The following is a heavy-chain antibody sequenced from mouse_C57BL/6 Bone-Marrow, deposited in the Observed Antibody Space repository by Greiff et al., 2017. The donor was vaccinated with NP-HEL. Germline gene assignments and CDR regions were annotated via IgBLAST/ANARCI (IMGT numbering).Heavy chain of an antibody. D-gene: IGHD3-2*02. CDR3: AGDRSGDGDFDY. CDR2: ITHSGET. CDR1: GFPITSGYY. Sequence: KLQESGPGLVKPSQSLFLTCSITGFPITSGYYWIWIRQSPGKPLEWMGYITHSGETFYNPSLQSPFSITRDTSKNQFFLQLNSVTTEDTAMYDCAGDRSGDGDFDYWGQGTTLTVSS. V-gene: IGHV12-3*01. J-gene: IGHJ2*01.